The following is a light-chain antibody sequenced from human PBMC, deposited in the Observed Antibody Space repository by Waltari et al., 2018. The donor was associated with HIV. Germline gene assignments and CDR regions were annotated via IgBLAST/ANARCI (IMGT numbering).Light chain of an antibody. V-gene: IGLV2-14*03. CDR3: SSYTSSSSPLVV. J-gene: IGLJ2*01. Sequence: QSALTQPASVSGSPGQSITISCTGTSSDVGGYNYVSWYQQHPGKAPKLMIYDVRNRPSGVSNRFSGSKSGNTASLTSSGLQAEDEADYYCSSYTSSSSPLVVFGGGTKLTVL. CDR2: DVR. CDR1: SSDVGGYNY.